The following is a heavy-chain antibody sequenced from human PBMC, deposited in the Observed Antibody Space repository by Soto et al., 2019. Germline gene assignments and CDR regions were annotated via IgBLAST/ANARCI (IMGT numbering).Heavy chain of an antibody. Sequence: SETLSLTCAVSGGSISGGVYSWIWIRQPPGKGLEWIGYIYHSGSTYYNPSLKSRVTISVDRSKNQFSLKLSSVTAADTAVYYCARVSYYDSSGFFDYWGQGTLVTVSS. J-gene: IGHJ4*02. D-gene: IGHD3-22*01. CDR1: GGSISGGVYS. CDR3: ARVSYYDSSGFFDY. CDR2: IYHSGST. V-gene: IGHV4-30-2*01.